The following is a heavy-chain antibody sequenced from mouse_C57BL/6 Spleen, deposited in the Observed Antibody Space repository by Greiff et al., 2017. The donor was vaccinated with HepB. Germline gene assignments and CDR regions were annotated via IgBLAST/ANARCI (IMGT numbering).Heavy chain of an antibody. D-gene: IGHD4-1*01. J-gene: IGHJ2*01. V-gene: IGHV5-4*03. CDR3: ARVPGTGNYFDY. Sequence: DVKVEESGGGLVKPGGSLKLSCAASGFTFSSYAMSWVRQTPEKRLEWVATISDGGSYTYYPDNVKGRFTISRDNAKNNLYLQMSHLKSEDTAMYYCARVPGTGNYFDYWGQGTTLTVSS. CDR1: GFTFSSYA. CDR2: ISDGGSYT.